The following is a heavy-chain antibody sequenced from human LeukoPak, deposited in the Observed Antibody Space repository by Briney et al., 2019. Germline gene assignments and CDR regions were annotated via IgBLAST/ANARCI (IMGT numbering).Heavy chain of an antibody. J-gene: IGHJ4*02. V-gene: IGHV1-2*02. CDR3: XXXXIAVAGLFDY. D-gene: IGHD6-19*01. Sequence: GASVKVSCKASGYTFTGYYMHWVRQAPGQGLEWMGWINPNSGGTNYAQKFQGRVTMTRDTSISTAYMELSRLRSDDTAVYYCXXXXIAVAGLFDYWGQGTLVTVSS. CDR2: INPNSGGT. CDR1: GYTFTGYY.